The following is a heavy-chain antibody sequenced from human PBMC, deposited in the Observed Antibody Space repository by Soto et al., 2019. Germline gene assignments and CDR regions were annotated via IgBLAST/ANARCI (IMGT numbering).Heavy chain of an antibody. CDR2: MNPNSGNT. CDR1: GYTFTSYD. CDR3: ARARGYCSGGSCYSLWYFDL. D-gene: IGHD2-15*01. Sequence: ASVKVSCKASGYTFTSYDINWVRQATGQGLEWMGWMNPNSGNTGYAQKFQGRVTMTRNTSISTAYMGLSSLRSEDTAVYYCARARGYCSGGSCYSLWYFDLWGRGTLVTVSS. V-gene: IGHV1-8*01. J-gene: IGHJ2*01.